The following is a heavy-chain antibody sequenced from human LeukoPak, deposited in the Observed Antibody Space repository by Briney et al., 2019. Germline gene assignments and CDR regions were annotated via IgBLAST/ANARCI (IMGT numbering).Heavy chain of an antibody. CDR3: ARGPPGGQFDP. CDR2: IYYSGST. D-gene: IGHD3-10*01. V-gene: IGHV4-59*01. J-gene: IGHJ5*02. CDR1: GGSISSYY. Sequence: PSETLSLTCTVSGGSISSYYWTWIRQPPGKGPEWIGYIYYSGSTNYNPSLKSRVTISVDTSNNQFSLKLSSVTAADTAVYYCARGPPGGQFDPWGQGTLVTVSS.